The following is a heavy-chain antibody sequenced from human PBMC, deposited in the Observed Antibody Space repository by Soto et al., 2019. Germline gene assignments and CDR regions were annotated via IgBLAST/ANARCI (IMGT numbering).Heavy chain of an antibody. D-gene: IGHD3-22*01. CDR3: AKEGPSSVTMIVVVARAFDI. CDR1: GLTFSSYA. V-gene: IGHV3-23*01. CDR2: ISGSGGST. Sequence: EVQLLESGGGLVQPGGSLRLSCAASGLTFSSYAMSWVRQAPGKGLEWVSAISGSGGSTYYADSVKGRFTISRDNSKNTLYLQMKSLRAEDTAVYYCAKEGPSSVTMIVVVARAFDIWGQGTMVTVSS. J-gene: IGHJ3*02.